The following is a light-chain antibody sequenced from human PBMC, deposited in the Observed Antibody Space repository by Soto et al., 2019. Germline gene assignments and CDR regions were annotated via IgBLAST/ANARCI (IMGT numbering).Light chain of an antibody. J-gene: IGKJ1*01. CDR2: GAS. CDR1: QSVSNNY. Sequence: EIVLTQSPGTLSLSPGERATLSCRASQSVSNNYLAWYQQKPGQAPRLLIYGASNRATGIPDRFSGSGSGTDFTLTISRLEPEDFAVYYCQQHGSSPPWTFGQGTKVDIK. CDR3: QQHGSSPPWT. V-gene: IGKV3-20*01.